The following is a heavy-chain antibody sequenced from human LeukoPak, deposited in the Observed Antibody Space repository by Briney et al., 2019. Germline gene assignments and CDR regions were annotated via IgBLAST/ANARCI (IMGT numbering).Heavy chain of an antibody. CDR1: GFTFSSYE. Sequence: GGSLRLSCAASGFTFSSYEMNWVRQAPGKGLEWVSYISSSGSTIYYADSVKGRFTISRDNAKNSLYLQMNSLRVEDTAVYYCARVLPGIAVAGTGVDYWGQGTLVTVSS. J-gene: IGHJ4*02. CDR2: ISSSGSTI. CDR3: ARVLPGIAVAGTGVDY. V-gene: IGHV3-48*03. D-gene: IGHD6-19*01.